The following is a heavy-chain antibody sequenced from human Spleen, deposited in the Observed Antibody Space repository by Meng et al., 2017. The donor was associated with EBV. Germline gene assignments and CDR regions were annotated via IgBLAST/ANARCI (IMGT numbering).Heavy chain of an antibody. D-gene: IGHD3-10*01. CDR2: IYYSGST. V-gene: IGHV4-30-4*01. J-gene: IGHJ5*02. Sequence: VTRKGSGPRLLKPSRTLSPTSAFPGGSISSGGYYWSWIRQPPGKGLEWIVYIYYSGSTYYNPSLKSRVTISVDTSKNQFSLKLSSVTAADTAVYYCARGFGETFDPWGQGTLVTVSS. CDR3: ARGFGETFDP. CDR1: GGSISSGGYY.